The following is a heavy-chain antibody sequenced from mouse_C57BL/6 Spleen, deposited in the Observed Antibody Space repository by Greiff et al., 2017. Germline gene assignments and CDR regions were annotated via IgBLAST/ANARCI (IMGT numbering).Heavy chain of an antibody. J-gene: IGHJ3*01. CDR3: AIEGLFDYPFAY. V-gene: IGHV1-52*01. D-gene: IGHD2-4*01. CDR2: IDPSDSET. Sequence: QVQLQQPGAELVRPGSSVKLSCKASGYTFTSYWMHWVKQRPIHGLEWIGNIDPSDSETHYNQKFKDKATLTVDKSSSTAYMQLSSLTSEDSAVYYCAIEGLFDYPFAYWGQGTLVTVSA. CDR1: GYTFTSYW.